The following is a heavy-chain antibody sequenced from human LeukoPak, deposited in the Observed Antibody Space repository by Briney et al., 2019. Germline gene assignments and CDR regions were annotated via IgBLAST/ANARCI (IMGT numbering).Heavy chain of an antibody. CDR1: GFTFSSYG. V-gene: IGHV3-30*02. CDR3: ATSRYYYDSSGYPEYFQH. Sequence: SGGSLRLSCAASGFTFSSYGMHWVRQAPGKGVQWVAFIRYDGSNKYYADSVKGRFTISRDNSKNTLYLQMNSPRAEDTAVYYCATSRYYYDSSGYPEYFQHWGQGALVTVSS. J-gene: IGHJ1*01. D-gene: IGHD3-22*01. CDR2: IRYDGSNK.